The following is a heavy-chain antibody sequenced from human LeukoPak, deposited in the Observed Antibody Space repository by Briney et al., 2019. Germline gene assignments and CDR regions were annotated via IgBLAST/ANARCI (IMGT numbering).Heavy chain of an antibody. CDR3: ARDWVPAETYYYGMDV. Sequence: GRSLRLSCAASGFTFSSYGMHWVRQAPGKGLEWVAVIWYDGSNKYYADSVKGRFTISRDNSKNTLYLQMNSLRAEDTAVYYCARDWVPAETYYYGMDVWGQGTTVTVSS. CDR2: IWYDGSNK. J-gene: IGHJ6*02. D-gene: IGHD2-2*01. CDR1: GFTFSSYG. V-gene: IGHV3-33*01.